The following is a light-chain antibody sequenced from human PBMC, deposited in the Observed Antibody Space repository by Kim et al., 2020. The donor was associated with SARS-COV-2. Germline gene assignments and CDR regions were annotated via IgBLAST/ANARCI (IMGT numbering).Light chain of an antibody. J-gene: IGKJ1*01. CDR3: QQYGSSPRT. CDR1: QSVGSNY. V-gene: IGKV3-20*01. Sequence: DIVLTQSPATLSLSPGERATLSCRASQSVGSNYLAWYQQKPGQPPRLLIYGTSSRATGIPYRFSGSGSGTDFTLTISRLEPEDFAVYYCQQYGSSPRTFGQGTKVDIK. CDR2: GTS.